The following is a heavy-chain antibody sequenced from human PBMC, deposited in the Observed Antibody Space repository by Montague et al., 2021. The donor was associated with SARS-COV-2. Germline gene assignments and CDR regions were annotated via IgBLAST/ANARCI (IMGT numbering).Heavy chain of an antibody. CDR2: IDWDDDK. CDR1: GFSLSTSGIC. J-gene: IGHJ4*02. CDR3: ARIRDYDILTGSYSGFDY. V-gene: IGHV2-70*01. D-gene: IGHD3-9*01. Sequence: PALVKPTQTLTLTCTFSGFSLSTSGICVSWIRQPPGKALGWLALIDWDDDKYYSTSLKTRLTISKDTSKNQVVLTMTNMDPVDTATYYCARIRDYDILTGSYSGFDYWGQGTLVTVSS.